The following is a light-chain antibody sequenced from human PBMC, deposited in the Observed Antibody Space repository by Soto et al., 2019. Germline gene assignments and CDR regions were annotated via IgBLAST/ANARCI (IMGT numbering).Light chain of an antibody. Sequence: EIVLTQSPGTLSLSPGGRATLSCRASRSVSSSFLAWYQQKPGQAPRLLIYGASNRATGIPDRFSGSGSGTDFTLTISRLEPEDFAVYFCQQYGSSPPMYTFGQGTKLEIK. CDR3: QQYGSSPPMYT. CDR2: GAS. CDR1: RSVSSSF. V-gene: IGKV3-20*01. J-gene: IGKJ2*01.